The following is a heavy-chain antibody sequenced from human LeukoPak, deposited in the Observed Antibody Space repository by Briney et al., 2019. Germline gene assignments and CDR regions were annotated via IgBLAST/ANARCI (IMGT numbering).Heavy chain of an antibody. V-gene: IGHV1-18*01. J-gene: IGHJ6*02. Sequence: ATVKVSYGTSGYTFTTYGISWARQAPRQGLEWMGYISPHNDNTNYAQKLQGRVTMTTDTSTSTAYMELRSLRSDDTAVYYCARDLGYHLLTNYYYYGMDVWGQGTTVTVSS. D-gene: IGHD2-2*01. CDR3: ARDLGYHLLTNYYYYGMDV. CDR1: GYTFTTYG. CDR2: ISPHNDNT.